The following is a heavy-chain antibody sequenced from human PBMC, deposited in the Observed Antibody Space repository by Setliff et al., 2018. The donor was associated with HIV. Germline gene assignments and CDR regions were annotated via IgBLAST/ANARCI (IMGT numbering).Heavy chain of an antibody. Sequence: GGSLRLSCAASGFTFSNYAMRWVRQAPGKGLAWVSGISGSGISTYNADSVKGRFTISRDNSNITLYLQMNSLRAEDTAVYYCAKSGYCGSSTCRNYFYYMDVWGKGTTVTVSS. J-gene: IGHJ6*03. CDR3: AKSGYCGSSTCRNYFYYMDV. D-gene: IGHD2-2*01. V-gene: IGHV3-23*01. CDR1: GFTFSNYA. CDR2: ISGSGIST.